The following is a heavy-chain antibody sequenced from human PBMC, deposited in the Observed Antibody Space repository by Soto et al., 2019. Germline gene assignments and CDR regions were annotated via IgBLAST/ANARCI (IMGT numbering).Heavy chain of an antibody. Sequence: EVQLVESGGGLVQPGRSLRLSCAASGFTFDDYAIHWVRQAPGRGLEWVAGISWNGASIGYADSVKGRFNISRDNAKNSLHLKMNSLRSEDTALYYCANLPLYGSGFDCWGQGTLVTVSS. J-gene: IGHJ4*02. CDR1: GFTFDDYA. D-gene: IGHD3-10*01. V-gene: IGHV3-9*01. CDR3: ANLPLYGSGFDC. CDR2: ISWNGASI.